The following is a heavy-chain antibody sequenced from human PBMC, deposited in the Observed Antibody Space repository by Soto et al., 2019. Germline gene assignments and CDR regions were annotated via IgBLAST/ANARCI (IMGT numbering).Heavy chain of an antibody. CDR2: ISGSGGST. V-gene: IGHV3-23*01. J-gene: IGHJ4*02. D-gene: IGHD3-22*01. CDR3: AKYSKYYYDSSGPLD. CDR1: GFTFSSYA. Sequence: EVQLLESGGGLVQPGGSLRLSCAASGFTFSSYAMSWVRQAPGKGLEWVSAISGSGGSTYYADSVKGRFTISRDNPKNTLYLQMNSLRAEDTAVYYCAKYSKYYYDSSGPLDWGQGPLVTVCS.